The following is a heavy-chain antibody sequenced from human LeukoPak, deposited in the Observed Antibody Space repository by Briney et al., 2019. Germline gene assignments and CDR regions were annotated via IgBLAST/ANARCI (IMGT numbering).Heavy chain of an antibody. D-gene: IGHD3-10*01. CDR1: GFTFSSYE. Sequence: GGSLRLSCAASGFTFSSYEMNWVRQAPGKGLEWVSYISSSGSTIYYADPVKGRFTISRDNAKNSLYLQMNSLRAEDTAVYYCARDRGWFGEVVDWGQGTLVTVSS. CDR2: ISSSGSTI. CDR3: ARDRGWFGEVVD. J-gene: IGHJ4*02. V-gene: IGHV3-48*03.